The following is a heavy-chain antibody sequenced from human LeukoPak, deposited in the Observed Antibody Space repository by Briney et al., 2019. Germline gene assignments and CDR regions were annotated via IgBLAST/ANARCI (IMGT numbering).Heavy chain of an antibody. Sequence: SETLSLTCTVSGYSVSSGYYWGWTRQPPGKGLEWIGSIYHSGSTYYNPSLKSRVTISVDTSKNQFSLKLSSVTAADTAVYYCARDIVVVPAAITQNWFDPWGQGTLVTVSS. V-gene: IGHV4-38-2*02. CDR3: ARDIVVVPAAITQNWFDP. D-gene: IGHD2-2*01. CDR1: GYSVSSGYY. CDR2: IYHSGST. J-gene: IGHJ5*02.